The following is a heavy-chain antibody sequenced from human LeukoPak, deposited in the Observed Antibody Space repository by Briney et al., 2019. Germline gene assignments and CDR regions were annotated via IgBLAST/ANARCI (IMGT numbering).Heavy chain of an antibody. CDR2: FDPEDGET. CDR3: AGYFDIAVAGTRGHFDY. J-gene: IGHJ4*02. D-gene: IGHD6-19*01. CDR1: GYTLTELS. Sequence: ASVKFSCKVSGYTLTELSMHWVRQAPGKGLEWMGGFDPEDGETIYAQKFQGRVTMTEDTSTDTAYMELSSLRSEDTAVYYCAGYFDIAVAGTRGHFDYWGQGTLVTVSS. V-gene: IGHV1-24*01.